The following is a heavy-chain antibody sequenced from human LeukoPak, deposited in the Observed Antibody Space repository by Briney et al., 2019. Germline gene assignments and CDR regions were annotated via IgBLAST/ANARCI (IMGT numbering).Heavy chain of an antibody. D-gene: IGHD2-15*01. J-gene: IGHJ4*02. CDR2: ITGSGSDT. Sequence: GGSLRLSCEASGFTFSSYAMNWVRQVPGKGLEWVSSITGSGSDTYFVDSVKGRFTISRDNSKNTLYLQLNSLRAEDTAVYYCAKGTEGYCSGTICYPFDYWGRGTLVTISS. CDR1: GFTFSSYA. CDR3: AKGTEGYCSGTICYPFDY. V-gene: IGHV3-23*01.